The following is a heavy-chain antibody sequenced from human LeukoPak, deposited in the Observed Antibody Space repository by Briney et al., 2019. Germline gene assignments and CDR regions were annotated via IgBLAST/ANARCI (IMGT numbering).Heavy chain of an antibody. J-gene: IGHJ5*02. V-gene: IGHV3-7*01. CDR2: IKQDGSEK. Sequence: PGGSLRLSCAASGFTFSSYWMSWVRQAPGKGLEWVANIKQDGSEKYYVDSVKGRFTISRDNAKNSLDLQMNSLRAEDTAVYYCAGMRRLAARLWSWFDPWGQGTLVTVSS. CDR1: GFTFSSYW. D-gene: IGHD6-6*01. CDR3: AGMRRLAARLWSWFDP.